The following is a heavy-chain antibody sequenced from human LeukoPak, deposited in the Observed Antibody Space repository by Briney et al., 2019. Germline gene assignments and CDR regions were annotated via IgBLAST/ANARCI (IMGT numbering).Heavy chain of an antibody. J-gene: IGHJ4*02. V-gene: IGHV4-4*07. Sequence: PSETLSLTCTVSGGSISSYYWSWIRQPAGKGLEWIGRVYTSGSTNYNPSLKSRVTMSVDTCKNQFSLKLRSVTGAETAVYYCARFVVVPAATAHFDYWGQGTLVTVSS. CDR1: GGSISSYY. D-gene: IGHD2-2*01. CDR3: ARFVVVPAATAHFDY. CDR2: VYTSGST.